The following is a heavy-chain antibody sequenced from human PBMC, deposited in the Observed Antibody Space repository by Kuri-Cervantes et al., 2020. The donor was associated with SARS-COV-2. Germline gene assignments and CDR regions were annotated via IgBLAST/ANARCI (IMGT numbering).Heavy chain of an antibody. V-gene: IGHV3-30*18. CDR2: ISYDGTIR. CDR3: AKAVRGRYASGSRDTGGMDV. J-gene: IGHJ6*01. D-gene: IGHD3-10*01. Sequence: GESLKISCVVPGFTFSNYGMHWVRQTPGKGLEWVAVISYDGTIRYYADSVKGRFTISRDNSRNTVDLQMNSLRGDDTAVYYCAKAVRGRYASGSRDTGGMDVWGQGATVTVSS. CDR1: GFTFSNYG.